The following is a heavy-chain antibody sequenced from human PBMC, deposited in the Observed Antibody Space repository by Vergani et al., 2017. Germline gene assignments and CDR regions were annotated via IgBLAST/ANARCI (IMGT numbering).Heavy chain of an antibody. CDR2: IYYDGSKK. CDR3: VREVSYCGSTTCRNPSYVYYYHMDV. Sequence: QVQLVESRGGVVQPGRSLRLSCTSSGFTFSTYAMHWVRQAPGKGLEWVAIIYYDGSKKYYADSVKGRFTISRDNSRNTLDLLMSSLRAEDTAIYYCVREVSYCGSTTCRNPSYVYYYHMDVWGEGTTVTVSS. CDR1: GFTFSTYA. D-gene: IGHD2-21*01. V-gene: IGHV3-33*01. J-gene: IGHJ6*03.